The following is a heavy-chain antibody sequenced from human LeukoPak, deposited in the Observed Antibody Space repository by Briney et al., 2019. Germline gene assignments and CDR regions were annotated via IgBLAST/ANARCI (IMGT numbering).Heavy chain of an antibody. CDR1: GFTFSTYA. V-gene: IGHV3-64D*06. Sequence: QPGGSLRLSCSASGFTFSTYAMHWVRQAPGKGLEYVSAITSDGGSTYYAGSVKGRFTISRDNSKNTLYLQMSSLRAEDTAVYYCVTAHSSGWYGYWGQGTLVTVSS. CDR3: VTAHSSGWYGY. J-gene: IGHJ4*02. D-gene: IGHD6-19*01. CDR2: ITSDGGST.